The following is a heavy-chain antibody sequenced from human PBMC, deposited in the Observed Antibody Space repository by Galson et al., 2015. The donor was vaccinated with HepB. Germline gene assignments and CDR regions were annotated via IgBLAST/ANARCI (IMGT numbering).Heavy chain of an antibody. J-gene: IGHJ5*02. CDR1: GSSFTSYW. Sequence: QSGAEVKKPGESLRISCKGSGSSFTSYWISWVRQMPGKGLEWMGRIDPSDSYTNYSPSFQGHVTISADKSISTAYLQWSSLKASDTAMYYCARQYSSGWYRGNNWFDPWGQGTLVTVSS. V-gene: IGHV5-10-1*01. CDR3: ARQYSSGWYRGNNWFDP. CDR2: IDPSDSYT. D-gene: IGHD6-19*01.